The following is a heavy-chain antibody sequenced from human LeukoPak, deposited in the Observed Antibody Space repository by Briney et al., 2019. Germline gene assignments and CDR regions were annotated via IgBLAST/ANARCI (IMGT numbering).Heavy chain of an antibody. Sequence: SETLSLTCTVSGGSISSSSYYWSWIRQPPGKGLEWIGSIYYSGSTYYNPSLKSRVTISVDTSKNQFSLKLSSVTAADTAVYYCARVGTAMAREDYWGQGTLVTVSS. J-gene: IGHJ4*02. CDR1: GGSISSSSYY. V-gene: IGHV4-39*01. CDR3: ARVGTAMAREDY. D-gene: IGHD5-18*01. CDR2: IYYSGST.